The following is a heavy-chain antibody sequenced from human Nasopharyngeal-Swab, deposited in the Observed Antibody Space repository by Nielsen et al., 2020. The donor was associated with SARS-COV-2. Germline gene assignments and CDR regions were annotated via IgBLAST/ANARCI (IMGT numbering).Heavy chain of an antibody. J-gene: IGHJ4*02. CDR3: ARGFDY. CDR2: IYYSGST. Sequence: SQTLSLTCAVYCGSFSGYYWSWIRQPPGKGLEWIGYIYYSGSTNYNPSLKSRVTISVDTSKNQFSLKLSSVTAADTAVYYCARGFDYWGQGTLVTVSS. CDR1: CGSFSGYY. V-gene: IGHV4-59*01.